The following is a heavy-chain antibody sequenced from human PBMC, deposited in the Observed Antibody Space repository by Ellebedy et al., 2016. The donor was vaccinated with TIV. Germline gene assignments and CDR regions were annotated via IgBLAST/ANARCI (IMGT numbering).Heavy chain of an antibody. CDR2: INTGNGNR. V-gene: IGHV1-3*04. CDR1: GHTFTSYG. D-gene: IGHD3-3*01. J-gene: IGHJ6*02. CDR3: ATREWQDPMDV. Sequence: ASVKVSXXASGHTFTSYGIHWVRQAPGQRLEWLGWINTGNGNRKYSQKFQGRVTITSDTSASTASMELSSLMSEDTAVYYCATREWQDPMDVWGQGTTVTVSS.